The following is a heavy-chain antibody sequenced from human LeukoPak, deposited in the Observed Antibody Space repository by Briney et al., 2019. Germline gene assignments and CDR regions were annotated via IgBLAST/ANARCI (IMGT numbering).Heavy chain of an antibody. CDR1: GFTFSEKY. CDR2: ISAGGSST. CDR3: AKASGSYYYYYIDV. V-gene: IGHV3-11*05. Sequence: TGGSLRLSCEASGFTFSEKYMNWIRQAPGKGLEWLSSISAGGSSTRYADSVKGRFTISRDNAKNSLYLQMNSLRAEDMALYYCAKASGSYYYYYIDVWGKGTTVTVSS. D-gene: IGHD3-10*01. J-gene: IGHJ6*03.